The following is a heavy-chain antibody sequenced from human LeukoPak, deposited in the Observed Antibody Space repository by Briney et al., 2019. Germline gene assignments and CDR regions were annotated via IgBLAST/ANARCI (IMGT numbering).Heavy chain of an antibody. V-gene: IGHV4-59*01. J-gene: IGHJ4*02. CDR3: ARDLGDAYFDY. CDR2: IYYSGST. CDR1: GGSISSYY. Sequence: PSETLSLTCTVSGGSISSYYWSWIRQPPGKGLEWIGYIYYSGSTNYNPSLKSRVTISVDTSKNQFSLKLSSVTAADTAVYYCARDLGDAYFDYWGQGTLVTVSS.